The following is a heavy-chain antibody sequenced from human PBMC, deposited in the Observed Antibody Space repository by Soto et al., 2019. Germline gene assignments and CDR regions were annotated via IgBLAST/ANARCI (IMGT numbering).Heavy chain of an antibody. CDR1: GFTFSNYA. CDR2: ISGSGGST. J-gene: IGHJ4*02. Sequence: EVQLLESGGGLVQPGGSLRLSCAASGFTFSNYAVTWVRQAPGKGLEWVSTISGSGGSTYYADSVKGRLTISRDNSKNAMYLQMNSLSAEDTAVYYCAKEQGSSWYEIDYWGQGTLVTVSS. CDR3: AKEQGSSWYEIDY. D-gene: IGHD6-13*01. V-gene: IGHV3-23*01.